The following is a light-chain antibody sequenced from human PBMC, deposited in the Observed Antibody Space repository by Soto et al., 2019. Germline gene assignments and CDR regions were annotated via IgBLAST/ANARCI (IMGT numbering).Light chain of an antibody. CDR3: QHYNSYSEA. J-gene: IGKJ1*01. CDR1: QTISSW. V-gene: IGKV1-5*03. CDR2: KAS. Sequence: ILLTHSPFAVSASSGDRLTITWGASQTISSWLAWYQQKPGKAPKLLIYKASTLKSGVPSRFSGSGSGTEFTLTISSLQPDDFATYYCQHYNSYSEAFGQGTKVDI.